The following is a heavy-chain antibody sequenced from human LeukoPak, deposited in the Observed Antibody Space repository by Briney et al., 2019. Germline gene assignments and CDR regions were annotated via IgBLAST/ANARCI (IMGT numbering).Heavy chain of an antibody. J-gene: IGHJ3*02. D-gene: IGHD3-10*01. V-gene: IGHV3-7*01. CDR2: IKEDGSAK. Sequence: GGSLTLSCAASGFTFSSHGMSWVRHAPGKGLEWVAIIKEDGSAKYYVDSVKGRFTISRDNAKNSLSLQMNSLRAEDTAVYYCARNPGWGALDIWGQGTMVTVSS. CDR1: GFTFSSHG. CDR3: ARNPGWGALDI.